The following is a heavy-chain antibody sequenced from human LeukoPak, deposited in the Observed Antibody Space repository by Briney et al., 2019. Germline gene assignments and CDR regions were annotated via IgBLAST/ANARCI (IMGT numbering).Heavy chain of an antibody. CDR1: GFTFSNYW. D-gene: IGHD2-15*01. J-gene: IGHJ4*02. CDR3: ARRDCSGGTCYTAY. CDR2: INSDGSST. V-gene: IGHV3-74*03. Sequence: GSLRLSCAASGFTFSNYWMHWVRQAPGKGLVWVSRINSDGSSTTYADSVKGRFTISRDNAKNTLYLQMNSLRAEDTAVYYCARRDCSGGTCYTAYWGQGTLVTVSS.